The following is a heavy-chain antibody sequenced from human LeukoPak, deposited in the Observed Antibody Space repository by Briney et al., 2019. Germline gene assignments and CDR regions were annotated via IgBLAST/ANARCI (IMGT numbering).Heavy chain of an antibody. D-gene: IGHD3/OR15-3a*01. V-gene: IGHV4-4*07. CDR1: GGSISSDY. J-gene: IGHJ4*02. CDR2: IFASGGT. CDR3: ARDLGLSLDY. Sequence: SETLSLTCTVSGGSISSDYWSWIRQSPGKGLEWIGRIFASGGTNYNPSLKSRVTMSVDTSKNQFSLKLSSVTAADTAVYYCARDLGLSLDYWGQGTLVTVSS.